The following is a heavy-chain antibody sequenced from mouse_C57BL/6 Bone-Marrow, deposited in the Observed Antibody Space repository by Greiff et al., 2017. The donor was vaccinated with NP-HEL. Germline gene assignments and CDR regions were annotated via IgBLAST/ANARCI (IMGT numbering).Heavy chain of an antibody. CDR2: ISNGGGST. CDR1: GFTFSDYY. D-gene: IGHD2-3*01. V-gene: IGHV5-12*01. Sequence: EVQLVESGGGLVQPGGSLKLSCAASGFTFSDYYMYWVRQTPEKRLEWVAYISNGGGSTYYTDTVKGRFTISRDNAKNTLYLQMSRLKSEDTAMYYCARHVYDGYQGFDVWGTGTTVTVSS. CDR3: ARHVYDGYQGFDV. J-gene: IGHJ1*03.